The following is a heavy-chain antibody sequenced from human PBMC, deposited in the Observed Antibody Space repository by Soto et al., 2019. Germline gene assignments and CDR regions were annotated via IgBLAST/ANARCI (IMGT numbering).Heavy chain of an antibody. J-gene: IGHJ4*02. D-gene: IGHD6-13*01. V-gene: IGHV1-18*01. CDR3: ARAFGSTDY. Sequence: QVQLVQSGAEVKKPGASVKVSCEASGYTFSSYGSSWVRQAPGQGCEWMGWISGYNSITRYAQKFQGRVTMTTDTSTSTAYMELRSLRSDDTAVYYCARAFGSTDYWGQGTLVTVSS. CDR1: GYTFSSYG. CDR2: ISGYNSIT.